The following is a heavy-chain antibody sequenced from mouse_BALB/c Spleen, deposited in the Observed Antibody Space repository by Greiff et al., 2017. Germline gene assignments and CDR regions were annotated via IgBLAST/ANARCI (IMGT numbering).Heavy chain of an antibody. Sequence: EVKLVESGGGLVQPGGSRKLSCAASGFTFSSFGMHWVRQAPEKGLEWVAYISSGSSTIYYADTVKGRFTISRDNPKNTLFLQMTSLRSEDTAMYYCAREDGHWYFDVWGAGTTVTVSS. CDR2: ISSGSSTI. CDR1: GFTFSSFG. CDR3: AREDGHWYFDV. D-gene: IGHD1-2*01. J-gene: IGHJ1*01. V-gene: IGHV5-17*02.